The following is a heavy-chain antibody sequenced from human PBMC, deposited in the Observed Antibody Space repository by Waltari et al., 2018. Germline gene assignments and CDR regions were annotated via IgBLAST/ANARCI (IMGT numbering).Heavy chain of an antibody. CDR2: FDPEDGGT. Sequence: QVQLVQSGAEVKKPGASVKVSCKVSGYTLTELSMHWVRQAPGQGLEWMGGFDPEDGGTIHAQKFQGRVNMTEDTSTDTAYMELSSLRSEETAVYYCAPSIAAAGSSGYWGQGTLVTVSS. J-gene: IGHJ4*02. CDR3: APSIAAAGSSGY. V-gene: IGHV1-24*01. D-gene: IGHD6-13*01. CDR1: GYTLTELS.